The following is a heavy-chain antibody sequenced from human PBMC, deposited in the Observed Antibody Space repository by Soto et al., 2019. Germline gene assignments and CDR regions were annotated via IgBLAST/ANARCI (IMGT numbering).Heavy chain of an antibody. V-gene: IGHV4-4*07. J-gene: IGHJ5*02. Sequence: PSETLSLTCTVSGGSISSYYWSWIRQPAGKGLEWIGRIYTSGSTNYNPSLKSRVTMSVDTSKNQFSLKLSSVTAADTAVYYCAREVQYGSLYNWFDPWGQGTLVTVSS. D-gene: IGHD6-19*01. CDR2: IYTSGST. CDR1: GGSISSYY. CDR3: AREVQYGSLYNWFDP.